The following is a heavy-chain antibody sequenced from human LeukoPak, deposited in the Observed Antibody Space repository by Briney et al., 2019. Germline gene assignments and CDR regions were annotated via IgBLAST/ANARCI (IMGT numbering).Heavy chain of an antibody. CDR1: GFTFSSHP. CDR2: INRNGGIT. Sequence: GGSLRLSCAASGFTFSSHPMSWVRQAPGKGLEWVSGINRNGGITGYAESVKGRFTISRDNAKNSLYLQMNSLRAEDTASYHCARKGLGGELGGFDYWGQGTLVTVSS. V-gene: IGHV3-20*01. J-gene: IGHJ4*02. D-gene: IGHD1-26*01. CDR3: ARKGLGGELGGFDY.